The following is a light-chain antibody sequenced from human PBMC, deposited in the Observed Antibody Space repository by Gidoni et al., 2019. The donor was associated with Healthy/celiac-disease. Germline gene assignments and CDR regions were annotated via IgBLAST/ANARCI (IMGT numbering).Light chain of an antibody. V-gene: IGKV3-20*01. CDR2: GAS. Sequence: VLTQSPGTLSLSPGESATLSCRASQSVSSSYLAWYQQTPGQAPRRLIYGASSRATGIPARFSGSVSGTDFTLTSSRLEPEDFAVYYCQQYGSSSITFGQGTRLEIK. J-gene: IGKJ5*01. CDR3: QQYGSSSIT. CDR1: QSVSSSY.